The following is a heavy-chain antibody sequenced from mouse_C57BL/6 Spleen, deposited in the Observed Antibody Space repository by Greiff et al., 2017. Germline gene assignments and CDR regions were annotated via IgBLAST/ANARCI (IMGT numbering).Heavy chain of an antibody. CDR3: ERRYPGAMDV. D-gene: IGHD3-1*01. V-gene: IGHV1-85*01. Sequence: QVQLQQPGPELVKPGASVKLSCKASGYTFTSYEIHWVKQRPGQGLEWIGWIYPTDGSTKYNEKFKGKATLTVDTSSSTAYMELHGLTSEDSAVYFCERRYPGAMDVWGKETSVTVSS. CDR2: IYPTDGST. CDR1: GYTFTSYE. J-gene: IGHJ1*03.